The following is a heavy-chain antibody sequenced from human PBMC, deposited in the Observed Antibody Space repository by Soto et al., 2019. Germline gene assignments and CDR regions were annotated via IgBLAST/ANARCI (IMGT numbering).Heavy chain of an antibody. J-gene: IGHJ4*02. CDR2: MNPNSGNT. Sequence: VASVKVSCKASGYTFTSYDINWVRQATGQGLEWMGWMNPNSGNTGYAQRFQGRVTMTRNTSISTAYMELSSLRSEDTAVYYCARGYSLVGAVNFDYWGQGTLVTVSS. D-gene: IGHD1-26*01. V-gene: IGHV1-8*01. CDR3: ARGYSLVGAVNFDY. CDR1: GYTFTSYD.